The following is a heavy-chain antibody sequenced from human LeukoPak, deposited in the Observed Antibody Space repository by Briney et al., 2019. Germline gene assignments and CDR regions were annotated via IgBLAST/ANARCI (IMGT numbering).Heavy chain of an antibody. V-gene: IGHV3-21*01. Sequence: GGSLRLSCAASGFTFSSYSMNWVRQAPGKGLEWVSSISSSSSYIYYADSVKGRFTISRDNAKNSLYLQMNSLRAEDTAVYYCARERGDYGVPYDYWGQGTLVTVSS. CDR3: ARERGDYGVPYDY. D-gene: IGHD4-17*01. CDR2: ISSSSSYI. CDR1: GFTFSSYS. J-gene: IGHJ4*02.